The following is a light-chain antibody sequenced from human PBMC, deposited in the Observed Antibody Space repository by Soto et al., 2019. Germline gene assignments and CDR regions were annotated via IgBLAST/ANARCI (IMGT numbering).Light chain of an antibody. J-gene: IGKJ2*01. V-gene: IGKV3-15*01. Sequence: EIVMPQSPATLSVSPRERATLSCRASQSVSSNLVWYQQKRGQAPRLLIYGASTRANGIPARFSGSGSGTEFTLTISSLQSEDFAVYYCQQYNNCPPYTFGQGNKLEIK. CDR3: QQYNNCPPYT. CDR1: QSVSSN. CDR2: GAS.